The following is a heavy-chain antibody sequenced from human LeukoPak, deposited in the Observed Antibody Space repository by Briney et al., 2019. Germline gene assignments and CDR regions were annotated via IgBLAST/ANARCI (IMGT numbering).Heavy chain of an antibody. J-gene: IGHJ4*02. CDR2: IRYDGGDK. CDR3: AKDWTSFVVVPAAVDH. CDR1: GFTFSSYG. D-gene: IGHD2-2*01. V-gene: IGHV3-30*02. Sequence: GGSLRLSCAASGFTFSSYGMHWVRQAPGKGLEWVAFIRYDGGDKHCVDSVKGRFTISRDNSKNTLYLQMNSLRGEDTAVYHCAKDWTSFVVVPAAVDHWGQGTLVTVSS.